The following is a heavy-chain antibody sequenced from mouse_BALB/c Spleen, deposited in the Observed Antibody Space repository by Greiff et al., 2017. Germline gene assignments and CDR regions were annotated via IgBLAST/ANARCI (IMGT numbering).Heavy chain of an antibody. CDR3: AQGAYYGNFYYAMDY. V-gene: IGHV1-77*01. J-gene: IGHJ4*01. Sequence: VQLQQSGAELARPGASVKLSCKASGYTFTDYYINWVKQRTGQGLEWIGEIYPGSGNTYYNEKFKGKATLTADKSSSTAYMQLSSLTSEDSAVYFCAQGAYYGNFYYAMDYWGQGTSVTVSS. CDR1: GYTFTDYY. CDR2: IYPGSGNT. D-gene: IGHD2-10*01.